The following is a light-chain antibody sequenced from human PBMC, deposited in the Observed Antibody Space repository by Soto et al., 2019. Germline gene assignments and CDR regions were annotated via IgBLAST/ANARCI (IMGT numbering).Light chain of an antibody. Sequence: QSALTQPRSVSGSPGQSVTISCTGTSSDVGGYNYVSWYQQHPGKAPKLLIHGNNNRPSGVPDRFSGSKSDTSASLAITGLQADDEADYYCHSYDSRLNCYVFGTGTKLTVL. V-gene: IGLV2-11*01. CDR1: SSDVGGYNY. CDR2: GNN. CDR3: HSYDSRLNCYV. J-gene: IGLJ1*01.